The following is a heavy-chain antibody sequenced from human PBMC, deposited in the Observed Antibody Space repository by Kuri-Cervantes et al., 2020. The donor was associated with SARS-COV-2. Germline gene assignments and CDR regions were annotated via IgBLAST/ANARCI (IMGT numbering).Heavy chain of an antibody. Sequence: PGESLKISCAASGFTFSSYSMNWVRQAPGKGLEWVSSISSSSSYIYYADSVKGRFTISRDNAKNSLYLQMNSLRAEDTAVYYCAVQSVAAHYYYGMDVWGQGTTVTVSS. J-gene: IGHJ6*02. CDR2: ISSSSSYI. D-gene: IGHD6-6*01. CDR1: GFTFSSYS. V-gene: IGHV3-21*01. CDR3: AVQSVAAHYYYGMDV.